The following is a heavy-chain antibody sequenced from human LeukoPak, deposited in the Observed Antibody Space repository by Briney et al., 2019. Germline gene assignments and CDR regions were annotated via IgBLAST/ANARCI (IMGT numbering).Heavy chain of an antibody. V-gene: IGHV1-18*01. D-gene: IGHD3-3*01. J-gene: IGHJ4*02. Sequence: SVKVSCKASVYTFSSYGICGVRQAPGQGLEWVGWISTYNGDTKYTQKLQGRVTITTDTSTSTAYMELRSLRSDDTAVYYCARDRTILGVVIIDTGFDYWGQGTLVTGSS. CDR2: ISTYNGDT. CDR3: ARDRTILGVVIIDTGFDY. CDR1: VYTFSSYG.